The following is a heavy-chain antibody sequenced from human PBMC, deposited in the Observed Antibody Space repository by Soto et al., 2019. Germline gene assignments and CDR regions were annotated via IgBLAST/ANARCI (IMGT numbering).Heavy chain of an antibody. CDR3: ASDVSGGQGAMGY. CDR2: IKQDAGDK. D-gene: IGHD3-16*01. CDR1: GFTFSSYW. Sequence: EVLLVESGGALVQPGGSLRLSCTASGFTFSSYWMSWVRQAPGKGLEWVANIKQDAGDKYYVDSVKGRFTISRDNAKNSVYLQMNSLRLEDTAVYYCASDVSGGQGAMGYWGQGTLVTVSS. J-gene: IGHJ4*02. V-gene: IGHV3-7*04.